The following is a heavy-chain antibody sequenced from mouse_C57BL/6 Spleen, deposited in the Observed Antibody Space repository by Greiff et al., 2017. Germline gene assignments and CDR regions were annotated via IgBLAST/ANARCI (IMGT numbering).Heavy chain of an antibody. CDR3: TSPDGSGGD. D-gene: IGHD1-1*01. CDR1: GFNIKDYY. J-gene: IGHJ3*01. CDR2: IDPEDGDT. Sequence: VQLQQSGAELVRPGASVKLSCTASGFNIKDYYLHWVKQRPEQGLEWLGRIDPEDGDTASAPKFQGTATMTADTSSNPAYLQLSSLTSEDTAVYYCTSPDGSGGDWGQGTLVTVSA. V-gene: IGHV14-1*01.